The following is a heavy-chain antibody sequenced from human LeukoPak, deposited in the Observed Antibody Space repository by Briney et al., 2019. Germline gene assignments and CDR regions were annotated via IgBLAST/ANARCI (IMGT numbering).Heavy chain of an antibody. CDR2: ITSDGSST. CDR1: GFTFSSYW. J-gene: IGHJ4*01. D-gene: IGHD6-6*01. CDR3: ARDRSIAAEY. Sequence: PGGSQRLSCAASGFTFSSYWMHWVRQAPGKGLVWVSRITSDGSSTSYADSVKGRFTISRDNAKNTLYLQMNSLRAEDTAVYYCARDRSIAAEYWGQGNLVTVSS. V-gene: IGHV3-74*01.